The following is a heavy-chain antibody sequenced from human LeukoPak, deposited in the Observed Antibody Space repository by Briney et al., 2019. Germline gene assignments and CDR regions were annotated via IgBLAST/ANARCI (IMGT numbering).Heavy chain of an antibody. D-gene: IGHD2-8*01. Sequence: SETLSLTCAVYGGSFSGYYWGWIRQPPGKGLEWIGSIHYSGRAHYNSSLKSRVTISVDTSKNQFSLKLSSVTAADTAVYYCARQGRMFDYWGQGTLVTVSS. J-gene: IGHJ4*02. V-gene: IGHV4-34*01. CDR3: ARQGRMFDY. CDR2: IHYSGRA. CDR1: GGSFSGYY.